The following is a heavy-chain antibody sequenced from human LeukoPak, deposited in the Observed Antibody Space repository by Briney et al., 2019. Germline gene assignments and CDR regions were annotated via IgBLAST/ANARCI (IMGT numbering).Heavy chain of an antibody. Sequence: GGSLRLSCAASGFTFSSYSMNWVRQAPGKGLEWVSSISSSSSYIYYADSVEGRFTISRDNAKNSLYLQMNSLRAEDTAVYYCAREMGIAAAGTYFSWFDPWGQGTLVTVSS. CDR1: GFTFSSYS. J-gene: IGHJ5*02. V-gene: IGHV3-21*01. CDR3: AREMGIAAAGTYFSWFDP. D-gene: IGHD6-13*01. CDR2: ISSSSSYI.